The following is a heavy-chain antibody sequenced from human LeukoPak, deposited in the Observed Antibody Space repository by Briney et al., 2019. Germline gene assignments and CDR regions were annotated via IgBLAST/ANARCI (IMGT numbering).Heavy chain of an antibody. V-gene: IGHV1-8*01. CDR1: GYTFTTYD. J-gene: IGHJ4*02. CDR3: ARVAGNCGGDCYRLVY. Sequence: GASVKVSCKASGYTFTTYDINWVRQATGQGLEWMGWMNPNSGNTGYAQKFQGRDTMTRNTSISTAYMELSSLRSEDTAVYYCARVAGNCGGDCYRLVYWGQGTLVTVAS. D-gene: IGHD2-21*01. CDR2: MNPNSGNT.